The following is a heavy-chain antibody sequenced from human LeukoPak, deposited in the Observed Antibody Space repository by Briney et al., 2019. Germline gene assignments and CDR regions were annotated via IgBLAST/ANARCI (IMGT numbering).Heavy chain of an antibody. D-gene: IGHD3-22*01. CDR1: GGFISGSHYY. Sequence: PSETLSLTCTVSGGFISGSHYYWAWIRRPPGKGLEWIGMINYSGNRYYNPSLWSRATISVDTSTNQFSLNLNSVTAADTAVYYCARGYDYWGQGTLVAVSS. V-gene: IGHV4-39*01. J-gene: IGHJ4*02. CDR3: ARGYDY. CDR2: INYSGNR.